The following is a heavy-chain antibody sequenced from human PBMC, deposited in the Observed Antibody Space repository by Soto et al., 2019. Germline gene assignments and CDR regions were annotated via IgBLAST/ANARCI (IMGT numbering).Heavy chain of an antibody. Sequence: QVQLVESGGGVVQPGRSLRLSCAASGFTFSSYGMHWVRQAPGKGLEWVAVIWYDRSNKYYADSVKGRFTISRDNSKNTLYLQMNSLRAEDTAVYYCARDNYYVWYFDYWGQGTLVTVSS. CDR1: GFTFSSYG. D-gene: IGHD3-22*01. CDR2: IWYDRSNK. J-gene: IGHJ4*02. V-gene: IGHV3-33*01. CDR3: ARDNYYVWYFDY.